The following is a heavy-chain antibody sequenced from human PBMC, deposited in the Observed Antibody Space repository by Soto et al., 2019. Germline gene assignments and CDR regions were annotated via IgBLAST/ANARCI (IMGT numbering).Heavy chain of an antibody. J-gene: IGHJ4*02. D-gene: IGHD3-3*01. Sequence: EVQLVESGGGLVKPGGSLRLSCAASGFTFSSYSMNWVRQAPGKGLEWVSSISSSSSYIYYADSVKGRFTISRDNAKNSLYLQMNSLRAEDTAVYYCARDIRSDRITIFGVVTEGDYWGQGTLVTVSS. CDR1: GFTFSSYS. V-gene: IGHV3-21*01. CDR2: ISSSSSYI. CDR3: ARDIRSDRITIFGVVTEGDY.